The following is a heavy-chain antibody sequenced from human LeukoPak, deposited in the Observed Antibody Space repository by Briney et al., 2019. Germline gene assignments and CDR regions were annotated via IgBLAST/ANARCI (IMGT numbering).Heavy chain of an antibody. D-gene: IGHD6-19*01. CDR1: GFTFSSYA. V-gene: IGHV3-23*01. Sequence: GGSLRLSCAASGFTFSSYAMSWVRQAPGKGLEWVSAISGSGGSTYYADSVKGRFTISRDNSKNTLYLQMNSLRAEDTAVYYCARAEKIVVAGMGYYFDYWGQGTLVTVSS. J-gene: IGHJ4*02. CDR3: ARAEKIVVAGMGYYFDY. CDR2: ISGSGGST.